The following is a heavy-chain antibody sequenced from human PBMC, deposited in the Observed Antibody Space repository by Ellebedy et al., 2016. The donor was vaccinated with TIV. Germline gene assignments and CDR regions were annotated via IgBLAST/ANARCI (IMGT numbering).Heavy chain of an antibody. V-gene: IGHV3-23*01. CDR2: ISNSGYTT. CDR1: GFTFSCCA. Sequence: PGGSLRLSCAASGFTFSCCAMSWVRQTPGKGLEWVSVISNSGYTTYADSVQGRFTISRDNSQNTLYLRMNSLRGDDTAIYYCARALNHVDTVSTAPLDCWGQGTLVTVSS. D-gene: IGHD5/OR15-5a*01. CDR3: ARALNHVDTVSTAPLDC. J-gene: IGHJ4*02.